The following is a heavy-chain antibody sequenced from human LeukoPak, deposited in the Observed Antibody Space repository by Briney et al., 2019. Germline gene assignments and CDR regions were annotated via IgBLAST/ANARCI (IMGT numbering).Heavy chain of an antibody. CDR3: ATFPFIVVVPATGDYGMDV. CDR2: IIPIFGTA. CDR1: GGTFSSYA. V-gene: IGHV1-69*13. D-gene: IGHD2-2*01. J-gene: IGHJ6*02. Sequence: ASVKVSCKASGGTFSSYAISWVRQAPGQGLEWMGGIIPIFGTANYAQKFQGRVTITADESTSTAYMELSSLRSEDTAVYYCATFPFIVVVPATGDYGMDVWGQGTTVTVSS.